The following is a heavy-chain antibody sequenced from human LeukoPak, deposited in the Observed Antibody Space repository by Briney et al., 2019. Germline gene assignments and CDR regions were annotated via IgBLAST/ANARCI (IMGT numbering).Heavy chain of an antibody. Sequence: ASVKVSCKASGYTFTSYAMHWVRHAPGQRLEWMGWINAGNGNTKYSQKFQGRVTITRDTSASTAYMELSSLRSEDTAVYYCARDLREAVAGRGYYYYGMDVWGQGTTVTVSS. V-gene: IGHV1-3*01. CDR3: ARDLREAVAGRGYYYYGMDV. D-gene: IGHD6-19*01. J-gene: IGHJ6*02. CDR2: INAGNGNT. CDR1: GYTFTSYA.